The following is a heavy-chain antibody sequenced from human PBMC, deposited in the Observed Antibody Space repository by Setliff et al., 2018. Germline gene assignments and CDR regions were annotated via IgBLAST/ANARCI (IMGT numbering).Heavy chain of an antibody. J-gene: IGHJ4*02. V-gene: IGHV4-31*03. CDR1: GGSISSGGYY. CDR2: IYYSGSTS. D-gene: IGHD6-13*01. CDR3: ARGIAAALGPFDY. Sequence: SETLSLTCTVSGGSISSGGYYWSWIRQHPGKGLEWIGYIYYSGSTSYYNPSLKSRVTISVDTSKNQFSLKLSSVTAADTAVYYCARGIAAALGPFDYWGQGTLVTVSS.